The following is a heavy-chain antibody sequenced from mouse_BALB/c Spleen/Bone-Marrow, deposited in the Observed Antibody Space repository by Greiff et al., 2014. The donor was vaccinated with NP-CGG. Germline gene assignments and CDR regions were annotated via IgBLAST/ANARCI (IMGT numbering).Heavy chain of an antibody. D-gene: IGHD1-2*01. CDR2: ILPGTGST. CDR3: TRSLRRYFDY. CDR1: GYTFSHYW. J-gene: IGHJ2*01. V-gene: IGHV1-9*01. Sequence: ESGAELMKPGASVKISCKAPGYTFSHYWIEWVKQRPGHGLEWVGEILPGTGSTKYSEKFKGKATITADTSSSTAYMQLSSLTSEDSAVYYCTRSLRRYFDYWGQGTTLTVSS.